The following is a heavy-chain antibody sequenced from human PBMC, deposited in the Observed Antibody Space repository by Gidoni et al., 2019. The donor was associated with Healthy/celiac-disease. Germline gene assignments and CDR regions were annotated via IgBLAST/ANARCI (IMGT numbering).Heavy chain of an antibody. J-gene: IGHJ4*02. CDR2: IYPGDSYT. Sequence: EVQLVQSGAEVKKPGESLKISCKGSGYSFTSYWIGWVRQMPGKGLAWMGIIYPGDSYTRYSPSFQGQVTISADKSSSTAYLQWSSLKASDTAMYYCARQFYYYDSSGYFDYWGQGTLVTVSS. CDR1: GYSFTSYW. D-gene: IGHD3-22*01. CDR3: ARQFYYYDSSGYFDY. V-gene: IGHV5-51*01.